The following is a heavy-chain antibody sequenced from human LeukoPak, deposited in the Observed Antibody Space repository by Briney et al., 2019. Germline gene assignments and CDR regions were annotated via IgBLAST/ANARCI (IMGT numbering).Heavy chain of an antibody. CDR2: IYYSGST. CDR1: GGSISSYY. V-gene: IGHV4-59*08. J-gene: IGHJ4*02. Sequence: SETLSLTCTVSGGSISSYYWSWIRQPPGKGLEWIGYIYYSGSTNYNPSLKSRVTISVDTSKNQFSLKLSSVTAADTAVYYCARAPRRNYPIDYWGQGTLVTVSS. D-gene: IGHD5-24*01. CDR3: ARAPRRNYPIDY.